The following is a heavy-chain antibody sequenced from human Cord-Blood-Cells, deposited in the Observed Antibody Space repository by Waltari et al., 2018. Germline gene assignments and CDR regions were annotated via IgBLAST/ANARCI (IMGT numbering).Heavy chain of an antibody. CDR1: GGSISSYY. J-gene: IGHJ6*03. CDR2: IYTSGST. V-gene: IGHV4-4*07. D-gene: IGHD6-13*01. CDR3: ARDWGIAAAGTWVGYYMDV. Sequence: QVQLQESGPGLVKPSETLSLTCTVSGGSISSYYWSWIRQPAGKGLEWIGRIYTSGSTYYNPSLKSRVTMSVDTSKNQFSLKLSSVTAADTAVYYCARDWGIAAAGTWVGYYMDVWGKGTTVTVSS.